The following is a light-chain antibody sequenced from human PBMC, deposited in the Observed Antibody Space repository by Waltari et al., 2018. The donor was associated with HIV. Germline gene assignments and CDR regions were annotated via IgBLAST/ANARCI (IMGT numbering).Light chain of an antibody. CDR2: GAS. J-gene: IGKJ4*01. Sequence: IVLTQSPGPLSLSPGERATLSCRASQSVSSNLLAWFQQKPGQAPRVLIHGASKRATGIPDRFSGSGSGTDFTLTITRLEPEDSAVYYCQQYGTSPRAFGGGTKVEIK. CDR1: QSVSSNL. V-gene: IGKV3-20*01. CDR3: QQYGTSPRA.